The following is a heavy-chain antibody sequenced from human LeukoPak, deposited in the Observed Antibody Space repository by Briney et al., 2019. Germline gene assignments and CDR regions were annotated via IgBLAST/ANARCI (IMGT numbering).Heavy chain of an antibody. V-gene: IGHV3-33*01. CDR1: GFTFSSYD. Sequence: GRSLRLSCAASGFTFSSYDMHWVRQAPGKGLEWVAVLWYDGNNRYYADSVKGRFTISRDSSKNTLYLQMNSLRAEDTAVYYCARESAAGTCDYWGQGTLVTVSS. J-gene: IGHJ4*02. CDR3: ARESAAGTCDY. D-gene: IGHD6-13*01. CDR2: LWYDGNNR.